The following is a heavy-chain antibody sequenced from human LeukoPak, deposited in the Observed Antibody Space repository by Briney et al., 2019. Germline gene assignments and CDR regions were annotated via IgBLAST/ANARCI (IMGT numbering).Heavy chain of an antibody. J-gene: IGHJ6*03. Sequence: GGSLRLSCAASGFTFSSFGMSWVRQAPGKGLEWVSAISGSGVSTDYTDSVKGRCTISRDNSKNSLYLQMNSLRAEDTAVYYCAKCILTGYYKGYMDVWGKGTTVTISS. CDR3: AKCILTGYYKGYMDV. V-gene: IGHV3-23*01. CDR2: ISGSGVST. CDR1: GFTFSSFG. D-gene: IGHD3-9*01.